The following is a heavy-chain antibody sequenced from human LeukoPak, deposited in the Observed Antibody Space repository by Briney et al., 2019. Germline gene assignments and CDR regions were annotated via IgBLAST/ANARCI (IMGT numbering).Heavy chain of an antibody. J-gene: IGHJ4*02. V-gene: IGHV1-18*01. CDR1: GYTFTSYG. CDR3: ARDPLRGYGPHGDWCNDY. CDR2: ISAYNGNT. Sequence: ASVKVSCKASGYTFTSYGITWVRQAPGQGLEWMGWISAYNGNTDYAQKFQGRVTITADKSTSTAYMELSSLRSEDTAVYYCARDPLRGYGPHGDWCNDYWGQGTLVTVSS. D-gene: IGHD5-18*01.